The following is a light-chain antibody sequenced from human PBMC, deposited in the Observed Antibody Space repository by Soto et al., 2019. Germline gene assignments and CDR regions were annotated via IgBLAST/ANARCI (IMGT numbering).Light chain of an antibody. V-gene: IGKV3-11*01. CDR2: EAS. CDR1: QSVGNN. Sequence: EIVLTQSPATLSLSPGERATLSCRASQSVGNNLAWYQQKPGQAPGLLIYEASTRATGIPARLSGSGSGTDFTLTLSSLEPEDFAVYYCQQHAHWPLTFGGGTKVDIK. CDR3: QQHAHWPLT. J-gene: IGKJ4*01.